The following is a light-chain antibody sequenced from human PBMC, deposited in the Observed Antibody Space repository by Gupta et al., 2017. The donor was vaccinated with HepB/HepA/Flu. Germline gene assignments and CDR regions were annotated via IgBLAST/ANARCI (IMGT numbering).Light chain of an antibody. Sequence: IQMTQPPSSSSASVGDRVTITCRASQSISSYLNWYQQKPGKAPKLLIYAASSLQSGVSSRFSGSGSGTDFTLTISSLQPEDFATYYCQQSYSTPRTFGEGTKLEIK. CDR3: QQSYSTPRT. CDR1: QSISSY. J-gene: IGKJ2*02. V-gene: IGKV1-39*01. CDR2: AAS.